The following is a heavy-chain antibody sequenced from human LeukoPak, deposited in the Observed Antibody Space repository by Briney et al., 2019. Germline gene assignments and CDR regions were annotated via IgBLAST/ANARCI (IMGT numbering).Heavy chain of an antibody. CDR3: AREGKFGELVDYFDY. CDR1: GFTLSSYW. CDR2: IKQDGSEK. V-gene: IGHV3-7*01. J-gene: IGHJ4*02. Sequence: GGSLRLSCAASGFTLSSYWMSWVRQAPGQGLEWVANIKQDGSEKYYVDSLKGRFTISRDNAKNSLYLQMNSLRAEDTAVYYCAREGKFGELVDYFDYWGQGTLVTVSS. D-gene: IGHD3-10*01.